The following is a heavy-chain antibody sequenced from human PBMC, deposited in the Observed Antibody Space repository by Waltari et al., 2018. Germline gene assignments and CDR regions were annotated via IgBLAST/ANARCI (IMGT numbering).Heavy chain of an antibody. Sequence: QVQLVESGGGVVQPGRSLRLSCAASGFTFSTYGMHWVRQAPGKGLEWVAVIWYEGSNKDYADSVKGRFTISRDNSKNTLYLQMNSLRAEDTAVYYCARDCCSGGSCYFFDYWGQGTLVTVSS. CDR3: ARDCCSGGSCYFFDY. CDR1: GFTFSTYG. V-gene: IGHV3-33*01. J-gene: IGHJ4*02. D-gene: IGHD2-15*01. CDR2: IWYEGSNK.